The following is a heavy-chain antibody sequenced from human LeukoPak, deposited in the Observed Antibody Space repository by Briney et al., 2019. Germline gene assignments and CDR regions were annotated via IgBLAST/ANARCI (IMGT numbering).Heavy chain of an antibody. Sequence: KPSGTLSLTCTVSGVSISGYYWSWIRQPPGKGLEWIGFISYSGGTNYNPSLKSRVTISVDTSKNQFSLKLNSVTAADTAVYYCARHGGSYTFDYWGQGTLVTVSS. CDR3: ARHGGSYTFDY. J-gene: IGHJ4*02. V-gene: IGHV4-59*08. D-gene: IGHD1-26*01. CDR1: GVSISGYY. CDR2: ISYSGGT.